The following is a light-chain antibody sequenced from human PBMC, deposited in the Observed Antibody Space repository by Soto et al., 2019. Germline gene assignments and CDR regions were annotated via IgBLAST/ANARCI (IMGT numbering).Light chain of an antibody. V-gene: IGLV2-23*02. Sequence: QSALTQPGSVSGSPGQSITISCTGTSRDVGNYDLVSWFLHHPGKAPKLLIYEVNERPSGVSNRFSGSKSGNTASLTISGLQAEDEAAYYCCSYAGPTTYYVFGPGTKLTVL. CDR3: CSYAGPTTYYV. CDR2: EVN. J-gene: IGLJ1*01. CDR1: SRDVGNYDL.